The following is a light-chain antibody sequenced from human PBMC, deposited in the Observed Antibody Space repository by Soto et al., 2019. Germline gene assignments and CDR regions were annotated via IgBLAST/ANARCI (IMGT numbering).Light chain of an antibody. Sequence: EIVMTQSPATLSVSPGERANLSCRASQSVSSNLAWYQLKPGQAPRLLIYGASTRATGIPVRFSGSGSGTEFTLTISSLQSEDFAVYYCQQYNNWPLTFGGGTKVEI. CDR2: GAS. CDR1: QSVSSN. CDR3: QQYNNWPLT. J-gene: IGKJ4*01. V-gene: IGKV3-15*01.